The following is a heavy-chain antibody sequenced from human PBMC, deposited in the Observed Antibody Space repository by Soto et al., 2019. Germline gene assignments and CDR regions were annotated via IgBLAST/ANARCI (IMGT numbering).Heavy chain of an antibody. D-gene: IGHD3-10*01. Sequence: QVQLVESGGGVVQPGRSLRLSCAASGFTFSSYGMHWVRQAPGKGLEWVAVISYDGSNKYYADSVKGRFTISRDNSKNTLYLQMNSLRAEDTSVYYCAKEPYYYGSGSYYFDYWGQGTLVTVSS. CDR1: GFTFSSYG. J-gene: IGHJ4*02. V-gene: IGHV3-30*18. CDR3: AKEPYYYGSGSYYFDY. CDR2: ISYDGSNK.